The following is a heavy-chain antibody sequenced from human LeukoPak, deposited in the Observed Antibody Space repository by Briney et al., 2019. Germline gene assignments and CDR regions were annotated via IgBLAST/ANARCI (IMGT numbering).Heavy chain of an antibody. Sequence: GGSLRLSCAASGFTFSSYWMSWVRQAPGEGLEWVANIKEDGSEKYYVDSVKGRFTISRDNAKNSMYLQMNSLRDEDTAVYYCASSSSGLEYWGQGTLVTVSP. CDR1: GFTFSSYW. J-gene: IGHJ4*02. D-gene: IGHD3-22*01. CDR2: IKEDGSEK. CDR3: ASSSSGLEY. V-gene: IGHV3-7*01.